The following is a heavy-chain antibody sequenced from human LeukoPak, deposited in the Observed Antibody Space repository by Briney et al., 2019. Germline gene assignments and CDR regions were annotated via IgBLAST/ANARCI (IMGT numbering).Heavy chain of an antibody. Sequence: ASVKVSCKTSGYTFSTHWMHWVRQAPGQGLEWMGIIDPNGGFTSYAQKFQGRVTVTRDMSTSTVYMELSDLKSEDTAVYYCARDQSGEWDLLSGWWFDPWGQGTLVTVSS. V-gene: IGHV1-46*01. CDR3: ARDQSGEWDLLSGWWFDP. D-gene: IGHD1-26*01. CDR1: GYTFSTHW. J-gene: IGHJ5*02. CDR2: IDPNGGFT.